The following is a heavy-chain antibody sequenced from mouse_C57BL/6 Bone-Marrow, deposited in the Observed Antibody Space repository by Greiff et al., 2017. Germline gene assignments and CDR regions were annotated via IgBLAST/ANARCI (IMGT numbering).Heavy chain of an antibody. D-gene: IGHD1-1*01. Sequence: EVQVVESGAELVRPGASVKLSCTASGFNIKDDYMHWVKQRPEQGLEWIGWIDPENGDTEYASKFQGKATITADTSSNTAYLQLSSLTSEDTAVYYCTTDYYGSSDYFDYWGQGTTLTVSS. V-gene: IGHV14-4*01. J-gene: IGHJ2*01. CDR3: TTDYYGSSDYFDY. CDR2: IDPENGDT. CDR1: GFNIKDDY.